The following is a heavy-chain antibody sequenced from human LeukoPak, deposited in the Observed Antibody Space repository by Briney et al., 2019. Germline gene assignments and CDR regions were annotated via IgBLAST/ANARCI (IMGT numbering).Heavy chain of an antibody. D-gene: IGHD4-17*01. CDR1: GGSISSSTYY. V-gene: IGHV4-39*07. Sequence: PSETLSLTGTVSGGSISSSTYYWGWIRQPPGKGLEWIGTIYYTGNTYYNPSLKSRVTISIDTSNNQFSLKVSSVTAADTAVYYCGHGDYGYYYGMDVWGQGTTVTVSS. CDR2: IYYTGNT. CDR3: GHGDYGYYYGMDV. J-gene: IGHJ6*02.